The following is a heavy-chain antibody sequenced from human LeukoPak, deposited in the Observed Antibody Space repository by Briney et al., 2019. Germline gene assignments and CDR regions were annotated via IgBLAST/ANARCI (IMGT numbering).Heavy chain of an antibody. CDR2: IKQDGSEK. D-gene: IGHD3-16*01. J-gene: IGHJ4*02. V-gene: IGHV3-7*05. CDR3: ARFRWGYFDY. Sequence: PGGSLRLSCAASGFTFNSVWMSWVRQAPGKGLEWVANIKQDGSEKYYVDSVRGRFTISRDNAKNSLYLQMNSLRAEDTAVYYCARFRWGYFDYWGQGTLVTVSS. CDR1: GFTFNSVW.